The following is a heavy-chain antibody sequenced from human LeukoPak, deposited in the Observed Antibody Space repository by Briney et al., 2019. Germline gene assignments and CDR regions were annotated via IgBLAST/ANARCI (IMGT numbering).Heavy chain of an antibody. D-gene: IGHD2-15*01. J-gene: IGHJ4*02. CDR3: AKGPERRGFCTGSGWYSDC. V-gene: IGHV3-23*01. CDR2: MSIYCGRT. CDR1: GLTFSGYV. Sequence: GGSLRLSCAASGLTFSGYVMSWARHAPGKGLESVAAMSIYCGRTYYTESVKGHLTISRDNSKNTLYLQMNSLRADDTAVYYCAKGPERRGFCTGSGWYSDCWGQGTLVSVSS.